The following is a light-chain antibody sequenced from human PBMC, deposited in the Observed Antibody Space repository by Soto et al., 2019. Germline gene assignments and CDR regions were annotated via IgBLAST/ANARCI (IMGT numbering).Light chain of an antibody. CDR2: QAS. CDR3: QQYFTYSRT. J-gene: IGKJ2*02. Sequence: DIQMTQSPSTLSASVGDRVTITCRASQSISTWLAWYQHKPGKAPKLLIYQASSLEGGVQTRFSGSGSGTEFTLTISSLQPDDFATYYCQQYFTYSRTFGQGTKVE. V-gene: IGKV1-5*03. CDR1: QSISTW.